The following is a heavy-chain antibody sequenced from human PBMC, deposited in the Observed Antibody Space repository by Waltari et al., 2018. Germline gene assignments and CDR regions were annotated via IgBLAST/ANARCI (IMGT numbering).Heavy chain of an antibody. CDR1: GGTFSSYA. V-gene: IGHV1-69*01. CDR2: IIPIFGTA. CDR3: ARGYQKAPRGIGRGMTTVTTGGMDV. J-gene: IGHJ6*02. Sequence: QVQLVQSGAEVKKPGSSVKVSCKASGGTFSSYAISWVRQAPGQGLEWMGGIIPIFGTANYAQKFQGRVTSTADESTSTAYMELSSLRSEDTAVYYCARGYQKAPRGIGRGMTTVTTGGMDVWDQGP. D-gene: IGHD4-17*01.